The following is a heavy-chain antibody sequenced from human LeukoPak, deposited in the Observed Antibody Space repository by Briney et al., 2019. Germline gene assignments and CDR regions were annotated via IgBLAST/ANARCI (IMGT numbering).Heavy chain of an antibody. CDR3: ARDLIPYYDILTGYSPYNWFDP. Sequence: ASVKVSCKASGYTFTSYDINWVRQATGQGLEWMGWINPNSGGTNYAQKFQGRDTMTRDTSISTAYMELSRLRSDDTAVYYCARDLIPYYDILTGYSPYNWFDPWGQGTLVTVSS. CDR2: INPNSGGT. J-gene: IGHJ5*02. CDR1: GYTFTSYD. V-gene: IGHV1-2*02. D-gene: IGHD3-9*01.